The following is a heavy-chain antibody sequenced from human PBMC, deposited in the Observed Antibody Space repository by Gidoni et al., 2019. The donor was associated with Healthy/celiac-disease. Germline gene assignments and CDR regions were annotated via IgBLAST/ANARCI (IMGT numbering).Heavy chain of an antibody. Sequence: QLQLQESGSGLVKPSQTLSLTCAVSGASISSGGYSWSWIRQPPGKGLEWIGYIYHSGSTYYNPSLKSRVTISVDRSKNQFSLKLSSVTAADTAVYYCARAAGGNPTPDYWGQGTLVTVSS. J-gene: IGHJ4*02. V-gene: IGHV4-30-2*01. CDR2: IYHSGST. CDR3: ARAAGGNPTPDY. D-gene: IGHD2-15*01. CDR1: GASISSGGYS.